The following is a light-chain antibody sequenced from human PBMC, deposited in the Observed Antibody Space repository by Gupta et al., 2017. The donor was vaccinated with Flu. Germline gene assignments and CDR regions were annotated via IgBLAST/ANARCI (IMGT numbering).Light chain of an antibody. Sequence: TRSSTRSSGSIAANYVQWFQQRPRNSPTAVIYEDRQAHSGVSDLFSGSFDSSSNTAALTITGLMTEDEADYYCQSFDSINALWVFGGGTKLTVL. CDR2: EDR. J-gene: IGLJ3*02. V-gene: IGLV6-57*01. CDR1: SGSIAANY. CDR3: QSFDSINALWV.